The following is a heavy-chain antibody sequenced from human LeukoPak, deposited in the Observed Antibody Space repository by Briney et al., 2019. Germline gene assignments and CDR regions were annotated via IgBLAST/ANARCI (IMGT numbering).Heavy chain of an antibody. D-gene: IGHD3-10*01. Sequence: SSETLSLTCTVSGGSISSGGYYWSWIRQHPGKGLEWIGYIYYSGSTYYNPSLKSRVTMSVDTSKNQFSLKLSSVTAADTAVYYCARELKGSYAFDIWGQGTMVTVSS. J-gene: IGHJ3*02. CDR1: GGSISSGGYY. V-gene: IGHV4-31*03. CDR3: ARELKGSYAFDI. CDR2: IYYSGST.